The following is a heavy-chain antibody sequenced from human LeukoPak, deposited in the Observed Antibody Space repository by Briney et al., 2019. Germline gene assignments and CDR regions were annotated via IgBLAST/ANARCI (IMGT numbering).Heavy chain of an antibody. V-gene: IGHV1-69*13. Sequence: SVKVSCKASGYTLTSYGISWVRQAPEQGLEWMGGIISIFGTANYAQKFQGRVTITADESTSTAYMELSSLRSEDTAVYYCARGPCSSTSCYLQERYYYYFYYMDVWGKGTTLTVSS. J-gene: IGHJ6*03. D-gene: IGHD2-2*01. CDR2: IISIFGTA. CDR3: ARGPCSSTSCYLQERYYYYFYYMDV. CDR1: GYTLTSYG.